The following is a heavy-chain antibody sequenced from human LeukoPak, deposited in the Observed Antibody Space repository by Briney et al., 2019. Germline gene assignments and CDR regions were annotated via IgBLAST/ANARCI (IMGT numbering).Heavy chain of an antibody. CDR3: AADPVYYYDSSGYPTFGY. CDR1: GFTFTSSA. D-gene: IGHD3-22*01. CDR2: IVVGSGNT. V-gene: IGHV1-58*02. Sequence: TSVKVSCKASGFTFTSSAMQWVRQAPGQPLEWIGWIVVGSGNTNYAQKFQQRVTIPRNMSTSTAYMELSSLRSEDTAVYYCAADPVYYYDSSGYPTFGYWGQGTLVTVSS. J-gene: IGHJ4*02.